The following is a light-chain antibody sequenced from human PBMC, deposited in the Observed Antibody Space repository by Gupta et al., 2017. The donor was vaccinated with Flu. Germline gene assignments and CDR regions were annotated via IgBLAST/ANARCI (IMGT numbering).Light chain of an antibody. CDR3: AALDDNLDAWV. V-gene: IGLV1-47*01. J-gene: IGLJ3*02. CDR2: SYD. Sequence: SSSNFGSNFLLRNQPVPGPAPILLIYSYDQRPSGISDRFSCSKSGTSGSLAISGLRSEDEADYFCAALDDNLDAWVFGGGTKLTVL. CDR1: SSNFGSNF.